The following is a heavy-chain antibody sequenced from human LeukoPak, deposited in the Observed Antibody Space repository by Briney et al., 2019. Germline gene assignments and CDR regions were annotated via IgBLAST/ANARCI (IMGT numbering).Heavy chain of an antibody. V-gene: IGHV3-30*02. CDR2: IRDKGSNK. J-gene: IGHJ4*02. D-gene: IGHD5-18*01. Sequence: GGPLRLSCAASGFTFSSYGMLCVRQAPGKGLEWVAFIRDKGSNKYYADSVKRRFTISRDNYKNTLYLQMNNLRAEDTAVYYCAKDRIQLWLVDYWGQGTLVTVSS. CDR3: AKDRIQLWLVDY. CDR1: GFTFSSYG.